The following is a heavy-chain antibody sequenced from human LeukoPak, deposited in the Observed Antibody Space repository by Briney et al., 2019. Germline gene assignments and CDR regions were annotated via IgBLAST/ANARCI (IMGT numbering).Heavy chain of an antibody. V-gene: IGHV4-34*01. D-gene: IGHD2-21*01. CDR3: ARDCSRYYYYYMDV. Sequence: SETLSLTCAVYGGSFSSYYWSWIRQPPGKGLEWIGEINHSGSTNYNPSLKSRVTISVDTSKNQFSLKLSSVTAADTAVYYCARDCSRYYYYYMDVWGKGTTVTVSS. CDR1: GGSFSSYY. CDR2: INHSGST. J-gene: IGHJ6*03.